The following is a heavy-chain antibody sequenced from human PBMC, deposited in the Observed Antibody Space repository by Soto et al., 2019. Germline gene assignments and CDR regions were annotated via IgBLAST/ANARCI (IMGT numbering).Heavy chain of an antibody. V-gene: IGHV3-23*01. CDR3: VSWVSAHFDF. CDR2: INANAIDT. CDR1: GVNLGHHG. D-gene: IGHD2-8*01. Sequence: GFLRVPWGVVGVNLGHHGITRVRQAPGRALEWVSTINANAIDTHYADSVKGRFTISRDNSKSTLDLQMNSLRAEDTAIYYCVSWVSAHFDFWGPGTLVTVSS. J-gene: IGHJ4*02.